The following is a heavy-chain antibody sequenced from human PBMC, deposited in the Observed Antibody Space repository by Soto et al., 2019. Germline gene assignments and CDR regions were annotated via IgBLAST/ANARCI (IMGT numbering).Heavy chain of an antibody. Sequence: GGSLRLSCAASGFIFKMYWMHWVRQTPGKGLVWVSRIYNDGSYTDYADSVRGRFTISRDNVNDTLYLQMNNLRAEDSGLYYCTRGPRPISTGTGAYWGQGTQVTVSS. CDR3: TRGPRPISTGTGAY. CDR2: IYNDGSYT. D-gene: IGHD3-10*01. J-gene: IGHJ4*02. V-gene: IGHV3-74*01. CDR1: GFIFKMYW.